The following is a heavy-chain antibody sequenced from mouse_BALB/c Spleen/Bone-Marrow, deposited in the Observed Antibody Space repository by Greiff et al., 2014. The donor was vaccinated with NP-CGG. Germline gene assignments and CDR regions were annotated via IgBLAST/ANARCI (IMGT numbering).Heavy chain of an antibody. V-gene: IGHV2-6-2*01. Sequence: VMLVESGPDLVAPSQSLSLTCTVSGFSLTSYGLHWVRQPPGKGLEWLGVIWSDGSKTYNSALKSRLSISKDNTKRQVLLKMNSLQTDDTAMYYCARSGTDYAMDYWGQGTSVTVSS. D-gene: IGHD4-1*01. CDR2: IWSDGSK. J-gene: IGHJ4*01. CDR1: GFSLTSYG. CDR3: ARSGTDYAMDY.